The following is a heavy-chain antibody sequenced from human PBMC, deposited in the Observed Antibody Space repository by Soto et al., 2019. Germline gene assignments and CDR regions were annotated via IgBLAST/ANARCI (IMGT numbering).Heavy chain of an antibody. Sequence: EVQLVESGGGLVQPGGSLRLSCAASGFTFSVYSMNWILQAPGKGLQWVSYMTSDMKTIHYADSVKGRFTISRDNAKNLVYLQMTSLRDEDTAVYYCARSVEGHFDYWGQGALVTVSS. D-gene: IGHD6-19*01. CDR1: GFTFSVYS. CDR3: ARSVEGHFDY. V-gene: IGHV3-48*02. CDR2: MTSDMKTI. J-gene: IGHJ4*02.